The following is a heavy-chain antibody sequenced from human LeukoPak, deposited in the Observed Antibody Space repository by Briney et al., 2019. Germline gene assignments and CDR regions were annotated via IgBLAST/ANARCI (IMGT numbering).Heavy chain of an antibody. V-gene: IGHV1-69*13. CDR1: GGTFSSYA. CDR3: ARGGKKWELPPELLH. CDR2: IIPIFGTA. Sequence: ASVKVSCKASGGTFSSYAISWVRQAPGQGLEWMGGIIPIFGTANYAQKFQGRVTITADESTSTAYMELSSLRSEDTAVYYCARGGKKWELPPELLHWGQGTLVTVSS. J-gene: IGHJ1*01. D-gene: IGHD1-26*01.